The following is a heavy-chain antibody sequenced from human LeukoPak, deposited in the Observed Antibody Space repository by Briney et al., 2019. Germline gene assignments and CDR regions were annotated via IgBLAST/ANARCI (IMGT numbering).Heavy chain of an antibody. CDR2: IYPGDSDT. J-gene: IGHJ3*02. V-gene: IGHV5-51*01. CDR3: ARHCSSTSCYPADAFDI. D-gene: IGHD2-2*01. Sequence: GESLKISCKGSGYGFTSYWIGWVRQLPGKGLECMGIIYPGDSDTRYSPSFQGQVTISADKSISTAYLQWSSLKASDTAMYYCARHCSSTSCYPADAFDIWGLGTMVTVSS. CDR1: GYGFTSYW.